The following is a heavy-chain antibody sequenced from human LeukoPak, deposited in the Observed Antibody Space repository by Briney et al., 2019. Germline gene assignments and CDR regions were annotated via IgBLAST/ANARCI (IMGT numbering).Heavy chain of an antibody. Sequence: GRSLRLSCAASGFTFSSFAMHWVRQAPGKGLEWVSVISDGGSNKHYADSLKDRFTISRDNSKNTLYLHMNSLREEDTAVYYWSREGEGDFWSFFAYWGQGTLVTVSS. J-gene: IGHJ4*02. D-gene: IGHD3-3*01. CDR1: GFTFSSFA. CDR2: ISDGGSNK. V-gene: IGHV3-30*01. CDR3: SREGEGDFWSFFAY.